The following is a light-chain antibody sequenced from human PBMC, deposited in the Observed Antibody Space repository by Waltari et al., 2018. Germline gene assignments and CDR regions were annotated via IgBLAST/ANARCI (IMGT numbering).Light chain of an antibody. Sequence: IVMTQSPATLSVSPGERATLSCRASRSVTNNLAWYQQKPGQAPRLLIYGASTRATGIPARFSGSGSGTEFTLTISSLQSEDFAVYYCHQYDNWYTFGQGTKLEIK. CDR3: HQYDNWYT. V-gene: IGKV3D-15*01. J-gene: IGKJ2*01. CDR2: GAS. CDR1: RSVTNN.